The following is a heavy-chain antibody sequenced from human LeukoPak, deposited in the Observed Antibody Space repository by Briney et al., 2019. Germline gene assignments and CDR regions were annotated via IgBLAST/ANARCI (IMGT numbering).Heavy chain of an antibody. CDR1: GVSISSSNSY. CDR3: ARGRANMDV. Sequence: SETLSLTCTVSGVSISSSNSYWGWIRQPPGKGLEWIGSIYYSGSTNYNPSLKSRVTISVDTSKNQFSLKLSSVTAADTAVYYCARGRANMDVWGKGTTVTISS. J-gene: IGHJ6*03. CDR2: IYYSGST. V-gene: IGHV4-39*07.